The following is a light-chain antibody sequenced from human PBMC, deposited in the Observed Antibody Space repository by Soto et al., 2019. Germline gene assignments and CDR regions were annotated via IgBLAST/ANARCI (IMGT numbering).Light chain of an antibody. CDR2: DVS. V-gene: IGLV2-11*01. CDR1: SSDVGGYNY. Sequence: QSALTQPRSVSGSPGQSVTISCTGTSSDVGGYNYVSWYQQHPGKAPKLMIYDVSQRPSGVPNRFSGSKSDNTASLIISGLQAEDEADYSCCSYAGTYTWVFGGGTKLTVL. J-gene: IGLJ3*02. CDR3: CSYAGTYTWV.